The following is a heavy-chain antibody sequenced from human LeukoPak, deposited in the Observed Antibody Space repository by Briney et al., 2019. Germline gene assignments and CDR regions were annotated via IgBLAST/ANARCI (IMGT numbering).Heavy chain of an antibody. CDR1: GGSISSYY. V-gene: IGHV4-59*01. J-gene: IGHJ4*02. D-gene: IGHD2-2*02. CDR2: IYHSGST. Sequence: SETLSLTCTVSGGSISSYYWSWIRQPPGKGLEWIGYIYHSGSTNYNPSLKSRVTISVDTSKNQFSLKLSSVTAADTAVYYCASTPHRYCSSTSCYTDYWGQGTLVTVSS. CDR3: ASTPHRYCSSTSCYTDY.